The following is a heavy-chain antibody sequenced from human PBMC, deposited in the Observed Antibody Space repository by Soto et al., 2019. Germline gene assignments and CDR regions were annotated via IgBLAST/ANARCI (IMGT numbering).Heavy chain of an antibody. D-gene: IGHD3-3*01. J-gene: IGHJ4*02. CDR2: IYYSGTT. CDR3: ARLTVSLEPGFYTWVY. Sequence: PSETLSLTCTVSGGSISSPLYYWGWIRQPPGKGLEWVGAIYYSGTTYYNPPLKSRVSISVDTSKNQFSLKLGSLTAADTAIYFCARLTVSLEPGFYTWVYWGQGTLVTVSS. V-gene: IGHV4-39*01. CDR1: GGSISSPLYY.